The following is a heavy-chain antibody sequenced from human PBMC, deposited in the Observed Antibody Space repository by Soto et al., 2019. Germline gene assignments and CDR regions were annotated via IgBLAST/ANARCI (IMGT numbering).Heavy chain of an antibody. CDR2: ISGSGGST. J-gene: IGHJ6*02. CDR3: AKDRLWFGEPRGYYYGMDV. V-gene: IGHV3-23*01. D-gene: IGHD3-10*01. CDR1: GFTFSSYA. Sequence: HPGGSLRLSCAASGFTFSSYAMSWVRQAPGKGLEWVSAISGSGGSTYYADSVKGRFTISRDNSKNTLYLQMNSLRAEDTAVYYCAKDRLWFGEPRGYYYGMDVWGQGTTVTVSS.